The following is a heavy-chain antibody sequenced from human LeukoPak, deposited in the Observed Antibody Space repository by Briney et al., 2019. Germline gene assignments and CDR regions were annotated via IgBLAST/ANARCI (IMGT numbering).Heavy chain of an antibody. CDR3: ARSIAGDGPTHNWFGP. D-gene: IGHD6-13*01. CDR2: IFYSGST. V-gene: IGHV4-39*01. Sequence: PSGTLSLTCTVSGGSISSSSYFWGWIRQPPGKGLEWIGSIFYSGSTYYNPSLNSRVTISIDTSKNQFSLRLSSVTAADTAVYYCARSIAGDGPTHNWFGPWGQGALVTVSS. CDR1: GGSISSSSYF. J-gene: IGHJ5*02.